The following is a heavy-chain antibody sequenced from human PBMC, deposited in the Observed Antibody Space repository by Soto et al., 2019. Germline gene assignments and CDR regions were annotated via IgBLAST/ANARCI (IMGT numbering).Heavy chain of an antibody. CDR2: INPSGGGT. CDR3: ARVGGPTYDFWSGYYLSGCYFDY. J-gene: IGHJ4*02. CDR1: GYNFISYY. D-gene: IGHD3-3*01. Sequence: ASVKVSCKASGYNFISYYMYWVRQAPGQGLEWMGIINPSGGGTSYAQKFQGRVTMTRDTSTSTVYMELRSLRSDDTAVYYCARVGGPTYDFWSGYYLSGCYFDYWGQGTLVTVSS. V-gene: IGHV1-46*01.